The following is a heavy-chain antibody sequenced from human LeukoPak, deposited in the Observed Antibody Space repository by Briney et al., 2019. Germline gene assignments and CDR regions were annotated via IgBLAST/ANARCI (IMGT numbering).Heavy chain of an antibody. CDR2: IYPGDSDT. Sequence: GDSLKISCKGSGYSFTNYWIGWVRQMPGKGLEWMGIIYPGDSDTRYSPSFQGQVTISADKSISTAYLQWSSLKASDTAMYYCARRERGTGSYNYVVYWGQGTLVTVSS. CDR1: GYSFTNYW. V-gene: IGHV5-51*01. J-gene: IGHJ4*02. CDR3: ARRERGTGSYNYVVY. D-gene: IGHD1-26*01.